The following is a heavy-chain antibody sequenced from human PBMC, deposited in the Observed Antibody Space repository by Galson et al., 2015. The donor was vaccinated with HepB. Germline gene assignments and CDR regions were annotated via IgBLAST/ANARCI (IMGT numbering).Heavy chain of an antibody. CDR3: ARAAGPDVLGAFDI. CDR1: GFTFSDYY. J-gene: IGHJ3*02. D-gene: IGHD6-19*01. V-gene: IGHV3-11*06. Sequence: SLRLSCAASGFTFSDYYMSWIRQAPGKGLEWVSYISSSSSYTNYADSVKGRFTISRDNAKNSLYLQVNSLRAEDTAVYYCARAAGPDVLGAFDIWGQGTMVTVSS. CDR2: ISSSSSYT.